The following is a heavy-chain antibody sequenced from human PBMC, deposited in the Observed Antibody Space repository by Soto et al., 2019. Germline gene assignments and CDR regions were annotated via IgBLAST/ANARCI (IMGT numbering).Heavy chain of an antibody. Sequence: GGSLRLSCAAPGFTFDDYTMHWVRQAPGKGLEWVSLISWDGGSTYYADSVKGRFTISRDNSKNSLYLQMNSLRTEDTALYYCAKAIYYGDKRGGFDYWGQGTLVTVSS. CDR1: GFTFDDYT. J-gene: IGHJ4*02. D-gene: IGHD4-17*01. CDR3: AKAIYYGDKRGGFDY. CDR2: ISWDGGST. V-gene: IGHV3-43*01.